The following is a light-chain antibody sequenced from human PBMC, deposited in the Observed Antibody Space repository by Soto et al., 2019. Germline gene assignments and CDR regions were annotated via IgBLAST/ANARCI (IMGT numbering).Light chain of an antibody. CDR1: RSNIGTNP. CDR2: TNT. J-gene: IGLJ2*01. V-gene: IGLV1-44*01. CDR3: AAWDDSLNSVI. Sequence: QSVLTQPPSASGTPGQSVSIPCSGSRSNIGTNPVNWYQQLPGTAPKLLFYTNTQRPSGVPDRFSASKPGTSASLAISGLQSEDEADYYCAAWDDSLNSVIFGGGTKLTVL.